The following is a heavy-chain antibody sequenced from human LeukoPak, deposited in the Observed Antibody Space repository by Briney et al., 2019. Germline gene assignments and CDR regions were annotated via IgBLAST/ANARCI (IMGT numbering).Heavy chain of an antibody. Sequence: GGSLRLSCAASGFTFSSYGMHWVRQAPGKGLEWVAVIRYDGSNKYYADSVKGRFTISRDNSKNTLYLQMNSLRAEDTAVYYCARDQEWQLLYYFDYWGQGTLVTVSS. V-gene: IGHV3-33*01. J-gene: IGHJ4*02. CDR3: ARDQEWQLLYYFDY. D-gene: IGHD1-26*01. CDR1: GFTFSSYG. CDR2: IRYDGSNK.